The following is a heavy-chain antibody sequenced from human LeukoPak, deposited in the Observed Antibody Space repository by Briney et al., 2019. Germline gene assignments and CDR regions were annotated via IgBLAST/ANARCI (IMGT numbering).Heavy chain of an antibody. Sequence: GGSLRLSCAASGFTFSSYGMNWVRQAPGKGLEWVSSISSSSSYIYYADSVKGRFTISRDNAKNSLYLQMNSLRAEDTAVYYCARVIAVAGITDWGQGTLVTVSS. CDR2: ISSSSSYI. V-gene: IGHV3-21*01. CDR3: ARVIAVAGITD. D-gene: IGHD6-19*01. CDR1: GFTFSSYG. J-gene: IGHJ4*02.